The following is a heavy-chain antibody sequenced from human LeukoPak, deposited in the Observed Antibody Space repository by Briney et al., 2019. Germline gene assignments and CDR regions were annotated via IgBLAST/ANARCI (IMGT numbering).Heavy chain of an antibody. Sequence: GGSLRLSCAASGFTFDRSGMHWVRQAPGKGLEWVAVISYDGSDKYYADSVKGRFTISRDNSKNTLYLQMNNLRGEDTAVYYCASSNPAGSSWRPFDNWGQGTLVTVSS. CDR1: GFTFDRSG. V-gene: IGHV3-30*03. D-gene: IGHD6-13*01. J-gene: IGHJ4*02. CDR2: ISYDGSDK. CDR3: ASSNPAGSSWRPFDN.